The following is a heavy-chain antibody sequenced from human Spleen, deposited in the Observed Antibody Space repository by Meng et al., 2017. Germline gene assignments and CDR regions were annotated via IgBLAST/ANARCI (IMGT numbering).Heavy chain of an antibody. CDR2: MSWDGGST. J-gene: IGHJ6*02. CDR1: GFTFDDYV. Sequence: GESLKTSCAASGFTFDDYVMHWVRQAPGKGLEWVSLMSWDGGSTYHADSVKGRFTVSRDNSKNSLYLQMNSLRAEDTALYYCARGIAHYYYGMDVWGQGTTVTVS. CDR3: ARGIAHYYYGMDV. V-gene: IGHV3-43D*04.